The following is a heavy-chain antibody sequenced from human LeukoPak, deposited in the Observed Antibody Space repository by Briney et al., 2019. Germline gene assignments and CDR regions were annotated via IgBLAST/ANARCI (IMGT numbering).Heavy chain of an antibody. Sequence: GMSLRLSCAASGFTFSNFAMHWARQVPGKGLEWVALIWYDGSHESYADSVKGRFSISRDNSKNTLYLQMNSLRVEDTAVYYCAKERKDIVAAGTDYWGPGTLVTVSS. CDR2: IWYDGSHE. D-gene: IGHD5-12*01. CDR1: GFTFSNFA. J-gene: IGHJ4*02. V-gene: IGHV3-33*06. CDR3: AKERKDIVAAGTDY.